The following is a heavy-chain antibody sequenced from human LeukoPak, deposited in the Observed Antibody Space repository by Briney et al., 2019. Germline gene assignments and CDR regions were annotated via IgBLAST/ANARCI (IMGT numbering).Heavy chain of an antibody. CDR1: GFTFSRNG. CDR3: AKGTTIFGVVDYFDY. CDR2: ISYDGSNK. D-gene: IGHD3-3*01. V-gene: IGHV3-30*18. Sequence: TGGSLRLSCEASGFTFSRNGMHWVRQAPGKGLEWVAVISYDGSNKYYADSVKGRFTISRDNSKNTLYLQMNSLRAEDTAVYYCAKGTTIFGVVDYFDYWGQGTLVTVSS. J-gene: IGHJ4*02.